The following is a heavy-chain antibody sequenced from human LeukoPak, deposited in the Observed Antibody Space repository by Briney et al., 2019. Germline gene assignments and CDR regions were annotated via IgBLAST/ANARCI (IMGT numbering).Heavy chain of an antibody. V-gene: IGHV3-21*01. CDR2: ISSSSSYI. D-gene: IGHD5-18*01. Sequence: GGSLRLSCAASGFTFSYYSMNWVRQAPGKGLGWVSSISSSSSYIYYADSVKGRFTISRDNAKNSLYLQMNSLRAGDTAVYYCARNDDTAMVSAYDYWGQGTLVTVSS. J-gene: IGHJ4*02. CDR1: GFTFSYYS. CDR3: ARNDDTAMVSAYDY.